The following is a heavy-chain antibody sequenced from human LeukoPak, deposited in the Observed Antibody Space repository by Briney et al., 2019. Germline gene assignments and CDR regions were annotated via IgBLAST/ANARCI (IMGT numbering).Heavy chain of an antibody. CDR2: ISSTGGAI. Sequence: AGGSLRLSCAGSGFIFSNYEMNWVRQAPGKGLEWVSYISSTGGAIYYADSVKGRFTISRDNAEKSVYLQMNSLRAEDTAVYYCARDLPTGTYRAYFDNWGQGTLVTVSS. CDR3: ARDLPTGTYRAYFDN. V-gene: IGHV3-48*03. CDR1: GFIFSNYE. J-gene: IGHJ4*02. D-gene: IGHD1-26*01.